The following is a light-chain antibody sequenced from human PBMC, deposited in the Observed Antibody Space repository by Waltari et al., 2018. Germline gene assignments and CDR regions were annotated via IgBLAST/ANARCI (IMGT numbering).Light chain of an antibody. Sequence: EIVITQSPASLSASPGERATLSCTASQTVTNDLAWYQQKPGQAPKLLIFGASTRATGVPARFSGSGSGTEFTLTIGSVQSEDFAVYYCQQYSDWIAFGGGTKVDLK. CDR2: GAS. J-gene: IGKJ4*01. V-gene: IGKV3-15*01. CDR1: QTVTND. CDR3: QQYSDWIA.